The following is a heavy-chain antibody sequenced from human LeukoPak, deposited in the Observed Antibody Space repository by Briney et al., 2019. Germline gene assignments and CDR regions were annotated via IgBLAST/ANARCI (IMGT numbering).Heavy chain of an antibody. CDR3: ARLLDNDISGDPDTFGV. J-gene: IGHJ3*01. CDR2: VSYTGRT. D-gene: IGHD3-22*01. Sequence: SETLSLTCTVSGGSLSGHYWSWIRQPPGKRLEWIEYVSYTGRTKYNPSLQSRVTISIDTSKSQFSLKLTSVTSADTAVYSCARLLDNDISGDPDTFGVWGQGTTVIVSS. V-gene: IGHV4-59*11. CDR1: GGSLSGHY.